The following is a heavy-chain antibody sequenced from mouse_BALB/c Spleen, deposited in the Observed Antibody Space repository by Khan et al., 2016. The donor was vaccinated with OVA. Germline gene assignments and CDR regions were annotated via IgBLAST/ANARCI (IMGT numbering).Heavy chain of an antibody. V-gene: IGHV9-4*02. Sequence: QIQLVQSGPELKKPGETVRISCKASGYTFTTAGMQWVQKMPGKGLKWIGWINTHSGVPKYAEVFKGRFAFSLETSASTAYLQITNLKNEDTATYFWASGYGYGWYFDVWGAGTTVTVSS. CDR2: INTHSGVP. CDR1: GYTFTTAG. J-gene: IGHJ1*01. CDR3: ASGYGYGWYFDV. D-gene: IGHD2-2*01.